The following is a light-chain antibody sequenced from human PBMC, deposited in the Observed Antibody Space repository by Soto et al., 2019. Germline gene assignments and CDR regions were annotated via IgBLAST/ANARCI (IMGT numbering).Light chain of an antibody. J-gene: IGKJ2*03. CDR3: QQTYSTLNS. CDR1: QSIRTY. Sequence: DIQVTQSPSSLSASVGDRVTITCRASQSIRTYLNWYQERPGKPPKLLIHNASTLQSGVPSRFSGSASGTDFTLTISSLQVEDFASYFCQQTYSTLNSFGQGTKLEIK. V-gene: IGKV1-39*01. CDR2: NAS.